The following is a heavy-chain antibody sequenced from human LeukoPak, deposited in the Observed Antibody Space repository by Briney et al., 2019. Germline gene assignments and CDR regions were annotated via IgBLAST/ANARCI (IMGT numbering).Heavy chain of an antibody. J-gene: IGHJ4*02. D-gene: IGHD3-9*01. Sequence: ASVKVSCKASGYTFTGYYMHWVRQAPGQGLEWMGWINPNSGGTNYAQKFQGRVTMTRDTSISTAYMELSRLRSDDTAVYYCARGGDYDILTGYYYYWGQGTLVTVSS. V-gene: IGHV1-2*02. CDR2: INPNSGGT. CDR1: GYTFTGYY. CDR3: ARGGDYDILTGYYYY.